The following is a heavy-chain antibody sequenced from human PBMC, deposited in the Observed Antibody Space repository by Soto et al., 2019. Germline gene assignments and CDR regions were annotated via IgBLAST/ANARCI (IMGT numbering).Heavy chain of an antibody. D-gene: IGHD3-3*01. CDR2: ISADNGNT. J-gene: IGHJ4*02. CDR1: GYTFTSYG. V-gene: IGHV1-18*01. CDR3: ARDYYDFWSGYYLFDY. Sequence: ASVKVSCKASGYTFTSYGISWVRQAPGQGLEWMGWISADNGNTNYAQKLQGRVTMTTDTSTSTAYMELRSLRSDDAAVYYCARDYYDFWSGYYLFDYWGQGTLVTVSS.